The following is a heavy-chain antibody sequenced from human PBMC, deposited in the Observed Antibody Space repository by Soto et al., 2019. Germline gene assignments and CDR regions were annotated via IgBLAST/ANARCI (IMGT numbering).Heavy chain of an antibody. CDR3: ARRLLMVPENDY. Sequence: SETLSLTCTVSGGSISSSSYYWGWIRQPPGKGLEWIGSIYYSGSTYYNPSLKSRVTISGETSKNQFSLKLSFVTAADTAVYYCARRLLMVPENDYWGQGTLVTVSS. CDR1: GGSISSSSYY. J-gene: IGHJ4*02. CDR2: IYYSGST. V-gene: IGHV4-39*01. D-gene: IGHD2-8*01.